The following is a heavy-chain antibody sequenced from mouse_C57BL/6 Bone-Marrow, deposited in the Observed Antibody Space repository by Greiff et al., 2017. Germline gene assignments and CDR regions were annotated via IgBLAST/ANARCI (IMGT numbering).Heavy chain of an antibody. CDR2: IYPRSGNT. D-gene: IGHD2-1*01. CDR1: GYTFTSYG. J-gene: IGHJ4*01. CDR3: ARYGNNDYAMDY. V-gene: IGHV1-81*01. Sequence: QVHVKQSGAELARPGASVKLSCKASGYTFTSYGISWVKQRTGQGLEWIGEIYPRSGNTYYNETCKGKATLTADKSSSTAYMELRSLTSEDSAVYFCARYGNNDYAMDYWGQGTSVTVSS.